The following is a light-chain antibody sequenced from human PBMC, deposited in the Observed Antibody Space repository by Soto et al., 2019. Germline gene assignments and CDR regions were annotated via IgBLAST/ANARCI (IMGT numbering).Light chain of an antibody. V-gene: IGLV2-14*01. CDR3: CSYTGSTGYV. CDR2: EVT. CDR1: SSDVGGYDY. Sequence: QSVLTQPASVSGSPGQSITISCTGTSSDVGGYDYVSWYQQPPLKAPKLLIYEVTNRPSGVFSRFSGSKAGNTAFLTISGLQAEDEADYYCCSYTGSTGYVFGTGTKVTVL. J-gene: IGLJ1*01.